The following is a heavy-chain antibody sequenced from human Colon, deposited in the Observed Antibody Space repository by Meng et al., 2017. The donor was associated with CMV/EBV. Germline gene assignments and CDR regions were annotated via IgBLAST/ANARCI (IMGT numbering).Heavy chain of an antibody. CDR3: VRSTGWNSYFDY. V-gene: IGHV3-7*01. Sequence: GGSLRLSCGASGFTFSPYWMTWVSQVPGEGLEWLAKIKHDGHEVKYLDSVEGQFSISRDNTKNSLYRLMDRLRVEDTGLYYCVRSTGWNSYFDYWGQGAQVTVSS. CDR1: GFTFSPYW. CDR2: IKHDGHEV. J-gene: IGHJ4*02. D-gene: IGHD1-7*01.